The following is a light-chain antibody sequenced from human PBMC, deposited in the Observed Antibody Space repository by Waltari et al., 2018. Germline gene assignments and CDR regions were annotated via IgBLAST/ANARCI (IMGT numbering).Light chain of an antibody. Sequence: DIQLTQSPSFLSASLGDRVTIPCRASQGISNYLAWYQQKPGTAPKLLIYAASTLQSGVPSRFSGSGSGTEFTLTVSSLQPEDFATYYCQELDTYPQSLTFGGGTKVEI. V-gene: IGKV1-9*01. CDR3: QELDTYPQSLT. CDR2: AAS. J-gene: IGKJ4*01. CDR1: QGISNY.